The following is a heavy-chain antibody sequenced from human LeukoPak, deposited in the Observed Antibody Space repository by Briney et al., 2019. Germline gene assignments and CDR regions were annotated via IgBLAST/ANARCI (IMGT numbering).Heavy chain of an antibody. J-gene: IGHJ4*02. D-gene: IGHD3-22*01. Sequence: PSDTLSLTCTVSGGSISSGSYYWSWIRQPAGKGLEWIGRIYTSGSTNYNPSLKSRVTISVDTSKNQFSLKLSSVTAADTAVYYCARDSYYYDSSGYYYYFDYWGQGTLVTVSS. CDR1: GGSISSGSYY. CDR2: IYTSGST. CDR3: ARDSYYYDSSGYYYYFDY. V-gene: IGHV4-61*02.